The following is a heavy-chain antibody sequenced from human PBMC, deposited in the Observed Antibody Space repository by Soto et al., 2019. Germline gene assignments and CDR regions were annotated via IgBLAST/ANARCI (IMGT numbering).Heavy chain of an antibody. V-gene: IGHV4-39*01. J-gene: IGHJ5*02. CDR1: GDSISRSSNY. D-gene: IGHD4-17*01. CDR2: IYYGGST. CDR3: ARHDGTVTLNWFDP. Sequence: QLQLQESGPGLVKPSETLSLTCTVSGDSISRSSNYWGWLRQPPGKGLEWLGSIYYGGSTYYNPSLKTRVTISVDTSRNQFSLKLTSVTTADTAVYYCARHDGTVTLNWFDPWGQGSLVTVSS.